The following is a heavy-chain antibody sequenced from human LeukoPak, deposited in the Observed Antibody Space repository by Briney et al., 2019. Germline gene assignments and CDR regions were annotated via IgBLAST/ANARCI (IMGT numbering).Heavy chain of an antibody. CDR2: IWYDGSNK. CDR1: GFTFSSYG. D-gene: IGHD6-13*01. V-gene: IGHV3-33*01. Sequence: GGSLRLSCAASGFTFSSYGMHWVRQAPGKGLEWVAVIWYDGSNKYYADSVKGRFTISRDNSKNTLYLQLNSLRAEDTAVYYCARARWYSSSGMDFDYWGQGTLVTVSS. CDR3: ARARWYSSSGMDFDY. J-gene: IGHJ4*02.